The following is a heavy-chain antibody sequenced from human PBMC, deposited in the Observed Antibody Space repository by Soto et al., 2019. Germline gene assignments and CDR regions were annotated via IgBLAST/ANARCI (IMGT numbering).Heavy chain of an antibody. J-gene: IGHJ4*02. CDR1: GFTLSIYT. Sequence: EVQLLESGGGLVQPGGSLRLSCAASGFTLSIYTMSWVRQAPGKGLEWVSAISGSGGSINYADSVKGRFTISRDNSKNTLYLQMNSLRAEDTAGYYCAKDRYGIDDRVFDYWGQGTLVTVSS. D-gene: IGHD3-22*01. CDR2: ISGSGGSI. CDR3: AKDRYGIDDRVFDY. V-gene: IGHV3-23*01.